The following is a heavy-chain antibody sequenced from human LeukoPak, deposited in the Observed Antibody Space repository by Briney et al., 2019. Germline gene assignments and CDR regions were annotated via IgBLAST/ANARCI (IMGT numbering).Heavy chain of an antibody. Sequence: GSLRLSCAASGFTFSSYAMSWVRQAPGKGLEWVSAISGSGGSTYYADSVKGRFTISRDNSKNTPYLQMNSLWAEDTAVYYCAKGGDYGDYDATPFDYWGQGTLVTVSS. CDR1: GFTFSSYA. CDR2: ISGSGGST. D-gene: IGHD4-17*01. J-gene: IGHJ4*02. CDR3: AKGGDYGDYDATPFDY. V-gene: IGHV3-23*01.